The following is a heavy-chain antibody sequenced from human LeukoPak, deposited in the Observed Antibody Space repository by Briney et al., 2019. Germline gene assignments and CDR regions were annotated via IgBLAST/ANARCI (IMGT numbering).Heavy chain of an antibody. Sequence: PGGSLRLSCAASGFTFSSYWMHGVRQAPGKGLVWVSRINSDGSSTSYADSVKGRFTISRDNAKNTLYLQMNSLRAEDTAVYYCARDRDYDRRRSQPRYYYYGMDVWGQGTTVTVSS. CDR3: ARDRDYDRRRSQPRYYYYGMDV. D-gene: IGHD3-22*01. CDR2: INSDGSST. J-gene: IGHJ6*02. V-gene: IGHV3-74*01. CDR1: GFTFSSYW.